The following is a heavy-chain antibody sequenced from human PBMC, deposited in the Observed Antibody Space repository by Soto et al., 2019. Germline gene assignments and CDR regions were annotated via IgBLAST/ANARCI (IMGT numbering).Heavy chain of an antibody. J-gene: IGHJ4*02. CDR1: GFRFSSYG. Sequence: QVQLVESGGGVVQPGRSLRLSCAASGFRFSSYGINWVRQAPGKGLEWVAVISDDGTNKYYVDSVKGRFTISRDNSKNTLYLQMNSLRAEDTAVYYCAKSMEYLQRLFDYWGQGNLVTVSS. CDR3: AKSMEYLQRLFDY. D-gene: IGHD1-1*01. CDR2: ISDDGTNK. V-gene: IGHV3-30*18.